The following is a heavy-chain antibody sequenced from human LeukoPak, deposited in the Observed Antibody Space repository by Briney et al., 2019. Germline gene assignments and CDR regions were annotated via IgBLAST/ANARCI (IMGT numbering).Heavy chain of an antibody. V-gene: IGHV1-18*01. CDR2: ISAYNENT. D-gene: IGHD5-12*01. Sequence: ASVKVSCKASGYTFTNHGISWVRQAPGQGLEWVGWISAYNENTNYVQKFQDRVTMTIDTSTSTDYMELRSLRSDDTAGYYCAIVGRTIVATMAYWGQVTLVTVSS. CDR3: AIVGRTIVATMAY. J-gene: IGHJ4*02. CDR1: GYTFTNHG.